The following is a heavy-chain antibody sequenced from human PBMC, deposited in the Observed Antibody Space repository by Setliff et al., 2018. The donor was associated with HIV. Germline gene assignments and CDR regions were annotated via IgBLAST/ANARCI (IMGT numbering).Heavy chain of an antibody. Sequence: SGPTLVNPTQTLTLTCTFSGFSLSTSGVGVGWIRQPPGKALEWLALIYWDDDKGYSPSLKNRLTITKDTSRNQVVLTMTNVDPVDTATYFCVHTNIVVVPVAIPSYRDYWGQGTLVTVSS. CDR2: IYWDDDK. V-gene: IGHV2-5*02. CDR1: GFSLSTSGVG. J-gene: IGHJ4*02. CDR3: VHTNIVVVPVAIPSYRDY. D-gene: IGHD2-2*01.